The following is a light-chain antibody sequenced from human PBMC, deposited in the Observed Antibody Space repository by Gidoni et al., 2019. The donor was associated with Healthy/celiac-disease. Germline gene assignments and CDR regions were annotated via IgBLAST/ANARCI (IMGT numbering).Light chain of an antibody. Sequence: DIQMTQSPSSLSPCRASQSISSYLNWYQQKPGKAPKLLIYAASSLQSGVPSRFSGSGSGTDFTLTISSLQPEDFATYYCQQSYSTLLTFGGGTKVEIK. CDR3: QQSYSTLLT. CDR2: AAS. CDR1: QSISSY. J-gene: IGKJ4*01. V-gene: IGKV1-39*01.